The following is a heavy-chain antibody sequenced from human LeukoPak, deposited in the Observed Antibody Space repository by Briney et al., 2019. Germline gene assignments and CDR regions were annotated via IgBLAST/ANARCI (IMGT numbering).Heavy chain of an antibody. CDR1: GFTFSSYG. J-gene: IGHJ5*02. Sequence: GGSLRLSCAASGFTFSSYGMHWVRQAPGKGLEWVAVIRYDGSNKYYADSVKGRFTISRDNSKNTLYLQMNSLRAEDTAVYYCARDQVAVAPGNWFDPWGQGTLVTVSS. D-gene: IGHD6-19*01. V-gene: IGHV3-33*01. CDR2: IRYDGSNK. CDR3: ARDQVAVAPGNWFDP.